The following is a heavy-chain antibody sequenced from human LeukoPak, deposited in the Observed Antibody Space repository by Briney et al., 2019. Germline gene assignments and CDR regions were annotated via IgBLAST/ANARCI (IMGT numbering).Heavy chain of an antibody. CDR1: GGSFSGYY. J-gene: IGHJ4*02. V-gene: IGHV4-34*01. D-gene: IGHD3-3*01. Sequence: PSETLSLTCAVYGGSFSGYYWSWIRQPPGKGLEWIGEINHSGSTNYNPSLKSRVTISVDTSKNQFPLKLSSVTAADTAVYYCARGPYYDFSSGYYTDGFDYWGQGTLVTVSS. CDR3: ARGPYYDFSSGYYTDGFDY. CDR2: INHSGST.